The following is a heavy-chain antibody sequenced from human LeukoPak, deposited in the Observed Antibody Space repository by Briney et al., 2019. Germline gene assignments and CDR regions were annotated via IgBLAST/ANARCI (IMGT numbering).Heavy chain of an antibody. V-gene: IGHV3-30*04. CDR1: GFTFSSYA. D-gene: IGHD2-15*01. CDR2: ISYDGSNK. Sequence: GGSLRLSCAVSGFTFSSYAMHWVRQAPGKGLEWVAVISYDGSNKYYADSVKGRFTISRDNSKNTLYLQMNSLRAEDTAVYYCAKDLPDCSGGSCYENAFDIWGQGTMVTVSS. J-gene: IGHJ3*02. CDR3: AKDLPDCSGGSCYENAFDI.